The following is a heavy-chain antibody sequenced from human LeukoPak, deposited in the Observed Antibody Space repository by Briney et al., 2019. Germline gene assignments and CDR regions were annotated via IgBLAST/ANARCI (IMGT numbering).Heavy chain of an antibody. CDR1: GFTFSSYS. CDR3: ARDEEATYPFDY. J-gene: IGHJ4*02. CDR2: ISSSSSYI. Sequence: PGGSLRLSCAASGFTFSSYSMNWVRQAPGKGLEWVSSISSSSSYIYYADSVKSRFTISRDNAKNSLYLQMNSLRAEDTAVYYCARDEEATYPFDYWGQGTLVTVSS. V-gene: IGHV3-21*01. D-gene: IGHD1-26*01.